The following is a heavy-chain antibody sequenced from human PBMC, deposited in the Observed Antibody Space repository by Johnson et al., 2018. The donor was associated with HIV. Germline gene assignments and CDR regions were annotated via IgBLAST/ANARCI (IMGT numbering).Heavy chain of an antibody. V-gene: IGHV3-20*04. D-gene: IGHD1-1*01. CDR2: INLNGGST. CDR1: GFTFDDYG. CDR3: ARDNPYTTAMGMGGAFDI. Sequence: VQLVESGGGVVRPGGSLRLSCAASGFTFDDYGMSWVRQAPGKGLEWVSGINLNGGSTGYADSVKGRFTISRDNAKNSLYLQMKSLRADDTALYYCARDNPYTTAMGMGGAFDIWGQGTMVTVSS. J-gene: IGHJ3*02.